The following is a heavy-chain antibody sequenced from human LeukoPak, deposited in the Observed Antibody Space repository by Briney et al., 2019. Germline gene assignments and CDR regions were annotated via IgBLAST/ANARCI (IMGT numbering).Heavy chain of an antibody. CDR3: ARRAHYFGSGSYYLGY. D-gene: IGHD3-10*01. CDR2: IKQDGSDK. J-gene: IGHJ4*02. CDR1: GFTFSSYE. Sequence: TGGSLRLSCAASGFTFSSYEMNWVRQAPGKGLEWVANIKQDGSDKNYVDSVKGRFTISRDNAKNSLYLQMNSLRAEDTAVYYCARRAHYFGSGSYYLGYWGQGTLVTVSS. V-gene: IGHV3-7*01.